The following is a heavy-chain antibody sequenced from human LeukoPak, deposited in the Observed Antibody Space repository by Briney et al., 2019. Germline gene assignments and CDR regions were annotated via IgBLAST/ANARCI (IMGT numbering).Heavy chain of an antibody. V-gene: IGHV5-51*01. CDR1: GYSFTNYW. D-gene: IGHD3-10*01. J-gene: IGHJ6*03. CDR2: IYPGDSDT. CDR3: ARMRGSGSYYKGDYYYYMDV. Sequence: GESLKISCKGSGYSFTNYWIGWVRQMPGKGLEWMGIIYPGDSDTRYSPSFQGQVTISADKSISTAYLQWSSLKASDTAIYYCARMRGSGSYYKGDYYYYMDVWGKGTTVTISS.